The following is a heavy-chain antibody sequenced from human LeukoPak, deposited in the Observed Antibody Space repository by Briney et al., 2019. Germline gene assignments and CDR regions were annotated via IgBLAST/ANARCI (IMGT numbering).Heavy chain of an antibody. V-gene: IGHV3-30-3*01. CDR1: GFTFSSYA. D-gene: IGHD3-22*01. J-gene: IGHJ4*02. CDR2: ISYDGSNK. CDR3: ARDRDYYDSSGYYSY. Sequence: GGSLRLSCAASGFTFSSYAMHWVRQAPGKGLEWVAVISYDGSNKYYADSVKGRFTISRDNSKNTLYLQMNSLRAEDTAVYYCARDRDYYDSSGYYSYWGQGTLVTVSS.